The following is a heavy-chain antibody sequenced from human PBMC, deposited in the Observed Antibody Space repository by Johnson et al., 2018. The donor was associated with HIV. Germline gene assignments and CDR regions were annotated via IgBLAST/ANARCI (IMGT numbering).Heavy chain of an antibody. CDR2: ISYEASNK. V-gene: IGHV3-30*04. J-gene: IGHJ3*02. CDR1: GFTFSHYA. D-gene: IGHD3/OR15-3a*01. CDR3: TTLSDFPDI. Sequence: VQLVESGGGVVQPGTSLRLSCAASGFTFSHYAMHWVRQAPGTGLEWVAFISYEASNKHFPDSVKGRFTISRDNSKNSLYLQMNSLRAEDTAVYYCTTLSDFPDIWGQGTMVTVSS.